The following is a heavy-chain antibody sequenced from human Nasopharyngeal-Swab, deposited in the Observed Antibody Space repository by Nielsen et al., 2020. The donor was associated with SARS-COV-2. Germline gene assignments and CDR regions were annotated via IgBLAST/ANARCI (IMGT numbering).Heavy chain of an antibody. CDR2: IIPIFGTA. J-gene: IGHJ5*02. Sequence: SVKVSCKASGGTFSSYAISWVRQAPGQGLEWMGGIIPIFGTANYAQKFQGRVTITADKSTSTAYMELSSLRSEDTAVYYCVRSPMITFGGVIVPFDPWGQGTLVTVSS. V-gene: IGHV1-69*06. CDR1: GGTFSSYA. CDR3: VRSPMITFGGVIVPFDP. D-gene: IGHD3-16*01.